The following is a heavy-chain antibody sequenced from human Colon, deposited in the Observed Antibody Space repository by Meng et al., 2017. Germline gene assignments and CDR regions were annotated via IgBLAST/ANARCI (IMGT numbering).Heavy chain of an antibody. J-gene: IGHJ5*02. V-gene: IGHV4-4*02. Sequence: VHPQEAGPGRVKPSGNLSLPCTVSGGPITSSDWWSWVRQTPGKGLEWIGETYQNGRPNYNPSLKSRVTISVDKSKNQFSLNMTSVTAADTAVYYCAREVVVAGTRNWLDPWGQGILVTVSS. CDR3: AREVVVAGTRNWLDP. D-gene: IGHD6-19*01. CDR1: GGPITSSDW. CDR2: TYQNGRP.